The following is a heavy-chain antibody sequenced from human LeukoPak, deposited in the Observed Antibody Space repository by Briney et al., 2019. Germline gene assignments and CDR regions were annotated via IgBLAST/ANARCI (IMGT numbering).Heavy chain of an antibody. J-gene: IGHJ4*02. CDR3: AKDRDDYVGENFDY. V-gene: IGHV3-21*04. Sequence: GGSLRLSCAASGFTFSSYSMNWVRQAPGKGLEWVSSISSSSSYIYYADSVKGRFTISRDNSKNTLYLQMNSLRAEDTAVYYCAKDRDDYVGENFDYWGQGTLVTVSS. CDR2: ISSSSSYI. D-gene: IGHD3-16*01. CDR1: GFTFSSYS.